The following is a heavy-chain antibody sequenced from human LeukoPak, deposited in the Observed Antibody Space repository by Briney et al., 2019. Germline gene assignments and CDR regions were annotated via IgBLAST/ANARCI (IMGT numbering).Heavy chain of an antibody. CDR2: ISTTGNT. D-gene: IGHD3-16*01. Sequence: KPSETLSLTCTVSGYSIGSGHYWAWIRQPPGKGLDWVGRISTTGNTNYNPSLKSRVTMSVDTSKNHFSLKLSSVTAADTAVYHCARGYDYYDYWGQGTLVTVSS. J-gene: IGHJ4*02. CDR3: ARGYDYYDY. CDR1: GYSIGSGHY. V-gene: IGHV4-38-2*02.